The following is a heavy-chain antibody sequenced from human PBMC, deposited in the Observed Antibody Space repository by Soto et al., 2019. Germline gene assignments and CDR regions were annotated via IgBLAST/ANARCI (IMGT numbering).Heavy chain of an antibody. D-gene: IGHD3-22*01. J-gene: IGHJ6*02. CDR3: AVGDTMIVVVTDGMDV. Sequence: VASVKVSCKASGGTFSSYAISWVRQAPGQGLEWMGGIIPIFGTANYAQKFQGRVTITADESTSTAYMELSSLRSEDTAVYYCAVGDTMIVVVTDGMDVWGQGTTVTVSS. V-gene: IGHV1-69*13. CDR1: GGTFSSYA. CDR2: IIPIFGTA.